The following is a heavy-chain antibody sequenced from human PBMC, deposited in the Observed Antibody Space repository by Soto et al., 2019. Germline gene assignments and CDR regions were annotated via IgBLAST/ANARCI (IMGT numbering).Heavy chain of an antibody. V-gene: IGHV4-39*01. D-gene: IGHD1-26*01. CDR2: IFYGGDT. Sequence: QVQLQESGPGLVKPSETLSLTCTVSGDSISSSSYYWGWIRQPPGKGLEWIGSIFYGGDTYYNPSLKSRVXIXVXXSQNQFSRTLSSVTASDTTTYYCARRSGNFYFVDYWGQGILVTVSS. CDR3: ARRSGNFYFVDY. CDR1: GDSISSSSYY. J-gene: IGHJ4*02.